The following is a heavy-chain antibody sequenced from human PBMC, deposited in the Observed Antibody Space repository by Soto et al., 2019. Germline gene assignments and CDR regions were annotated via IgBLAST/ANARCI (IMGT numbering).Heavy chain of an antibody. CDR2: IVPLFGTT. CDR1: GGTLTHYA. D-gene: IGHD6-13*01. CDR3: ATDPRANQVIAAAGTLGGFES. J-gene: IGHJ5*01. V-gene: IGHV1-69*12. Sequence: QVQLLQSGAEVKKPGSSVKVSCKASGGTLTHYAISWVRQAPGQGLEWMGGIVPLFGTTTYAQTFQGRGTITADASTTTAYMVLSSLRSDARAVYYCATDPRANQVIAAAGTLGGFESWGQGTLVSVSS.